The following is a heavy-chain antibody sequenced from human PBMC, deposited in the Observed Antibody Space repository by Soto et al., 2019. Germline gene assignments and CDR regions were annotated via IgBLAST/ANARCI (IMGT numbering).Heavy chain of an antibody. CDR1: GFTLSSYG. CDR3: AKDWGSYFFDY. D-gene: IGHD3-16*01. Sequence: SLRLSCAASGFTLSSYGMHWVRQAPGKGLEWVAVIWYDGSKEYYADSVKGRFTISRDISKNTLYLQMNSLRAEDTAVYYCAKDWGSYFFDYWGQGTLVTVSS. V-gene: IGHV3-33*03. CDR2: IWYDGSKE. J-gene: IGHJ4*02.